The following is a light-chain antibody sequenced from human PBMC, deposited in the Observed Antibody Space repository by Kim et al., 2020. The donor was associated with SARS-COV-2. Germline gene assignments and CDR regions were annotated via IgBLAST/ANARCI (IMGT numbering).Light chain of an antibody. V-gene: IGLV3-21*04. Sequence: SYELTQPPSVSVAPGKTARITCGGNNIGSKSVHWYQQKPGQAPVLVIYYDSDRPSGIPERFSGSNSGNTAPLTIRRVAAGDEADYYCQVWVSSSDHWVFG. J-gene: IGLJ3*02. CDR3: QVWVSSSDHWV. CDR1: NIGSKS. CDR2: YDS.